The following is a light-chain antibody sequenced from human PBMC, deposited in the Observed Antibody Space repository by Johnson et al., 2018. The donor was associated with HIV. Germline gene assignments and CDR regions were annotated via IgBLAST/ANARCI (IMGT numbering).Light chain of an antibody. J-gene: IGLJ1*01. CDR2: DNN. V-gene: IGLV1-51*01. Sequence: QSVLTQPPSVSAAPGQKVTISCSGGISNIGNNFVSWYQHLPGTAPKLLIYDNNKRPSRIPYRFSASKSGTSATLGLTGLQTGDEAHYYCGTWDSSLSANVFGTGTKVTVL. CDR1: ISNIGNNF. CDR3: GTWDSSLSANV.